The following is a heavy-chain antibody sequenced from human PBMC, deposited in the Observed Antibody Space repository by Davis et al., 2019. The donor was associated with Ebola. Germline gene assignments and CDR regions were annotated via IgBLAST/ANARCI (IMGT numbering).Heavy chain of an antibody. V-gene: IGHV5-51*01. J-gene: IGHJ4*02. Sequence: ASVKVSCKGSGYTFTTYWIGWVRQMPGKGLEWMGIIYPGDSDTRYSPSFQGQVTISADKSISTAYLQWSSLKASDTAMYYCARRGGWSGAFLDYWGQGTLVTVSS. CDR2: IYPGDSDT. D-gene: IGHD3-3*02. CDR3: ARRGGWSGAFLDY. CDR1: GYTFTTYW.